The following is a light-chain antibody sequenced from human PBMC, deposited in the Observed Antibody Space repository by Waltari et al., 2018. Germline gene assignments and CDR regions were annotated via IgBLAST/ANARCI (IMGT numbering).Light chain of an antibody. CDR1: SRSIRAPSD. Sequence: QSVLTQPAPASGAPGHRVTISCPGSSRSIRAPSDVKWYKQLPGNAPKHPISANTNRPSGVPDRFSGSKSCTSASLAITGLQAEDEGYYFGQSYDLSLTGRVFCGGTKLPVL. CDR2: ANT. J-gene: IGLJ3*02. V-gene: IGLV1-40*01. CDR3: QSYDLSLTGRV.